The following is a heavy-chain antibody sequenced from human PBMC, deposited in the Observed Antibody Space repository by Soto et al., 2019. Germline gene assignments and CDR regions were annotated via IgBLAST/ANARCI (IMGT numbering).Heavy chain of an antibody. D-gene: IGHD6-19*01. Sequence: QVQLVESGGGVVQRGGALRLSCAASGFTFSSTGMHWVRQAPGKGLEWVAVISHDGGNKYYGDSVKGRFTISRDNSKNTLYLQMNSLRADDTAVCYCAKDWGIAVAAHWGQGTLVTVSS. J-gene: IGHJ4*02. CDR2: ISHDGGNK. CDR1: GFTFSSTG. CDR3: AKDWGIAVAAH. V-gene: IGHV3-30*18.